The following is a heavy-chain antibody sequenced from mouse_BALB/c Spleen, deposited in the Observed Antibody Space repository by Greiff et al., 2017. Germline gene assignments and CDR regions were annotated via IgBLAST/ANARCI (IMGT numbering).Heavy chain of an antibody. CDR3: TFITTATAY. Sequence: VQLQQPGAELVKPGASVKLSCKASGYTFTSYYMYWVKQRPGQGLEWIGEINPSNGGTNFNEKFKSKATLTVDKSSSTAYMQLSSLTSEDSAVYYCTFITTATAYWGQGTLVTVSA. CDR1: GYTFTSYY. J-gene: IGHJ3*01. D-gene: IGHD1-2*01. V-gene: IGHV1S16*01. CDR2: INPSNGGT.